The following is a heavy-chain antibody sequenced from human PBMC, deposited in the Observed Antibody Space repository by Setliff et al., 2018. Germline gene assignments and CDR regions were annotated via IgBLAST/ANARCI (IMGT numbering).Heavy chain of an antibody. CDR1: GDSISSGDYF. Sequence: TSETLSLTCTVSGDSISSGDYFWSWIRQPPGKGLEWIAYIYHSGSAYYNPSLKSRVTMSVDTSKNQFSLHLTSVTAADTAVYYCAREVGTSTSSDAFDVWGQGMMVTGS. J-gene: IGHJ3*01. V-gene: IGHV4-30-4*08. CDR3: AREVGTSTSSDAFDV. CDR2: IYHSGSA. D-gene: IGHD1-26*01.